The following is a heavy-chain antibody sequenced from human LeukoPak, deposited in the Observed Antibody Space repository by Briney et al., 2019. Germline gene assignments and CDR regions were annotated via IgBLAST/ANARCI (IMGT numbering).Heavy chain of an antibody. CDR1: GFTFSSYW. CDR3: ARRTRIQLWSLDY. CDR2: IKQDGSEK. Sequence: GGSLRLSCAASGFTFSSYWMSWVRQAPGKGLEWVANIKQDGSEKYYVDSVKGRFTISRDNAKNSLYLQMNSLRAEDTAVYYCARRTRIQLWSLDYWGQGTLVTVSS. D-gene: IGHD5-18*01. J-gene: IGHJ4*02. V-gene: IGHV3-7*03.